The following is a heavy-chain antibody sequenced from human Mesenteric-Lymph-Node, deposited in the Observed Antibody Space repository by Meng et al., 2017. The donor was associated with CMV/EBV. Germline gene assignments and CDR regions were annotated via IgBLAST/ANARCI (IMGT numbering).Heavy chain of an antibody. CDR2: IRYDGSNK. V-gene: IGHV3-30*02. CDR1: GFTFSSYC. CDR3: AKGLTIFGVVTYVGALDY. D-gene: IGHD3-3*01. J-gene: IGHJ4*02. Sequence: GESLKISCAASGFTFSSYCMHWVRQAPGKGLEWVAFIRYDGSNKYYADSVKGRFTISRDNSKNTLYLQMNSLRAEDTAVYYCAKGLTIFGVVTYVGALDYWGQGTLVTVSS.